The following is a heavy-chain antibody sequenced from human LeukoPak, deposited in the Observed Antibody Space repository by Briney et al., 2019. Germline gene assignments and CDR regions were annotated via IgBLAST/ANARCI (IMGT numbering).Heavy chain of an antibody. CDR1: GGTFSSYA. Sequence: ASVKVSCKASGGTFSSYATSWVRQAPGQGLEWMGGIIPIFGTANYAQKFQGRVTITADESTSTAYMELSSLRSEDTAVYYCARVGGSTYYDSSGYAASWGQGTLVTVSS. D-gene: IGHD3-22*01. V-gene: IGHV1-69*13. J-gene: IGHJ5*02. CDR2: IIPIFGTA. CDR3: ARVGGSTYYDSSGYAAS.